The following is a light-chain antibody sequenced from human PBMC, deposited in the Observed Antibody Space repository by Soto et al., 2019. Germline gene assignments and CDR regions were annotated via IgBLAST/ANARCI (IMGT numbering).Light chain of an antibody. CDR2: DDD. CDR3: GSWDSSLSVYV. Sequence: QSVLTQPPSVSAAPGQRVTISCSGSSSNIGGNSVSWYQQLPGTAPKLLIYDDDKRPSGIPDRFSGSKSGTSATLGITGFQTGDEADYYCGSWDSSLSVYVFGTRTKVTVL. CDR1: SSNIGGNS. J-gene: IGLJ1*01. V-gene: IGLV1-51*01.